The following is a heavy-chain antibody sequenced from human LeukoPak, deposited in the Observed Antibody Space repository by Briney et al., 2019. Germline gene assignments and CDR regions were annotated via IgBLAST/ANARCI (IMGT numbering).Heavy chain of an antibody. Sequence: GGSLRLSCAASGFTFSSYGMHWVRQAPGKGLEWVAVIWYDGSNKYYADSVKGRFTISRDNSKNTVYLQMGSLRGEDMAVYYCTRDGGSFCDFDYWGQGALVTVSS. J-gene: IGHJ4*02. CDR3: TRDGGSFCDFDY. CDR2: IWYDGSNK. CDR1: GFTFSSYG. D-gene: IGHD1-26*01. V-gene: IGHV3-33*01.